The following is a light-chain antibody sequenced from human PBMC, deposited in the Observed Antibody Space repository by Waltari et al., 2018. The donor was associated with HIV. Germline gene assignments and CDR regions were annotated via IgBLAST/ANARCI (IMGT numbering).Light chain of an antibody. J-gene: IGLJ2*01. CDR1: SGDVGGYNY. Sequence: QSALTPPRSVSGSPGPSVTISCTGSSGDVGGYNYVSWYQQHPGKAPKLIIYDVSTRPSGVPARFSGSKSGNTASLTIFGLQAEDEADYYCCSYAGSVTFVVFGGGTKVTVV. V-gene: IGLV2-11*01. CDR3: CSYAGSVTFVV. CDR2: DVS.